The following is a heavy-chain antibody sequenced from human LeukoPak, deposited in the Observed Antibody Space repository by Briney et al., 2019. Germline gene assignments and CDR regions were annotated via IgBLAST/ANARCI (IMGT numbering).Heavy chain of an antibody. CDR1: GVSISSGGYY. V-gene: IGHV4-31*03. D-gene: IGHD1-1*01. J-gene: IGHJ3*02. CDR2: IYYSGST. CDR3: ARDTYTHAFDI. Sequence: SETLSLTCTVSGVSISSGGYYWSWIRQRPGQGLEWIGYIYYSGSTYYNPSLKSRVTISVDTSKNQFSLKLSSVTAADTAVYYCARDTYTHAFDIWGQGTMVTVSS.